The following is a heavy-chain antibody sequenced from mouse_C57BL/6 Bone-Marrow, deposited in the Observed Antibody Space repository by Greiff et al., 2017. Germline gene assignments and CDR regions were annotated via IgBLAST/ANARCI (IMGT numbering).Heavy chain of an antibody. Sequence: QVQLQQSGPELVKPGASVKLSCKASGYTFTSYDINWVKQRPGQGLEWIGWIYPRDGSTKYNEKFKGKGTLTVDPSSSPAYMERHSLTSDDSAVFFCARRMVYYYSSPWCAYWDQGTLVTVSA. CDR2: IYPRDGST. V-gene: IGHV1-85*01. D-gene: IGHD1-1*01. CDR1: GYTFTSYD. J-gene: IGHJ3*01. CDR3: ARRMVYYYSSPWCAY.